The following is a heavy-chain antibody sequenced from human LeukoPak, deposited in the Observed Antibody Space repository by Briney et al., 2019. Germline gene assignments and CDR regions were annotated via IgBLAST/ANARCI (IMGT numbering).Heavy chain of an antibody. V-gene: IGHV3-74*01. CDR1: GFPFYTFW. J-gene: IGHJ4*02. CDR3: ARSYGTIVFDS. D-gene: IGHD1-14*01. CDR2: VDIDGNTA. Sequence: GGSLRLSCAASGFPFYTFWMHWVRRAPGGGLEWVSRVDIDGNTAHYADSVKGRFTISRDNAKNTLYLQMNSLRVDDTAVYYCARSYGTIVFDSWGQGTLVTVSS.